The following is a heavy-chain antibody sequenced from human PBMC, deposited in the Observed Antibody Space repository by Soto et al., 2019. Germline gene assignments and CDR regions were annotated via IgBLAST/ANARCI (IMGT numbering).Heavy chain of an antibody. D-gene: IGHD3-22*01. CDR3: AKDLSDSGYFYFDY. CDR1: GFTFSSSA. Sequence: SGGSLRLSCAASGFTFSSSAMSWVRQAPGKGLEWVSTIRGSGGSTYSADSVKGRFTISRDNSKNTLYLQMNSLRAEDTAVYYCAKDLSDSGYFYFDYWGQGTLVTVSS. CDR2: IRGSGGST. V-gene: IGHV3-23*01. J-gene: IGHJ4*02.